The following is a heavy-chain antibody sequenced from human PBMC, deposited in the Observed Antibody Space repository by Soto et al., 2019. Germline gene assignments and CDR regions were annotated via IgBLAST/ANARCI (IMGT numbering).Heavy chain of an antibody. CDR2: INHSGSTNTGST. V-gene: IGHV4-34*01. CDR1: GGSFSGYY. J-gene: IGHJ4*02. CDR3: AKNLPRTGRFDY. Sequence: SETLSLTCAVYGGSFSGYYWSWIRQPPGRGLEWIGEINHSGSTNTGSTNYNPSLKSRVTISVDTSKNQFSLEVKSVTAADTAVYYCAKNLPRTGRFDYWGQGTVVTVSS.